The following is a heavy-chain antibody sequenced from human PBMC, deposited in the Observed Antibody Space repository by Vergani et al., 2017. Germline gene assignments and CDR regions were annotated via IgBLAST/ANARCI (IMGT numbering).Heavy chain of an antibody. CDR1: GGSISSHY. J-gene: IGHJ6*02. Sequence: QVQLQESGPGLVKPSETLSLTCTVSGGSISSHYWSWIRQPQGKGLEWIGYIYYSGSTNYNPSLKSRVTISVDTSKNQFSRKLSSVTAADTAVYYCARETTLNRRYYYYYGMDVWGQGTTVTVSS. D-gene: IGHD1-14*01. V-gene: IGHV4-59*11. CDR2: IYYSGST. CDR3: ARETTLNRRYYYYYGMDV.